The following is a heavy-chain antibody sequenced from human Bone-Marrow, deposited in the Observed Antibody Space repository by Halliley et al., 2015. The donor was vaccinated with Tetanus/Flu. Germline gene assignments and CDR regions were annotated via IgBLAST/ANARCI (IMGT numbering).Heavy chain of an antibody. CDR2: INPLVPST. V-gene: IGHV1-46*01. CDR3: ARDPEEEAVAGMGWTFDT. Sequence: IINPLVPSTMYAQKFQDRVTMTRDTATSTVYMELSRLSSEDTAVYYCARDPEEEAVAGMGWTFDTWGQGTMVTVSS. J-gene: IGHJ3*02. D-gene: IGHD6-19*01.